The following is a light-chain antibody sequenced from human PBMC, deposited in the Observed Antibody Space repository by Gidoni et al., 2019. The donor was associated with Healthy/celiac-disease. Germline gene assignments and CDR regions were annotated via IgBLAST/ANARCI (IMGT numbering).Light chain of an antibody. CDR1: QSVSSN. J-gene: IGKJ2*01. V-gene: IGKV3-15*01. Sequence: EIVMPPSPATLSVSPGERATLSCSASQSVSSNLAWYQQKPGQAPRLLIYGASTRATGIPARFSGSGSGTEFTLTISSLQSEDFAVYYCQQYNNWPPSYTFGQGTKLEIK. CDR3: QQYNNWPPSYT. CDR2: GAS.